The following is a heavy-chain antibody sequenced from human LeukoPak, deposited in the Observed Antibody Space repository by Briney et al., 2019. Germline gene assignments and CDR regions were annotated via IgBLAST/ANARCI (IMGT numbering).Heavy chain of an antibody. D-gene: IGHD1-26*01. CDR1: GYTLSELS. Sequence: ASVKVSCKVSGYTLSELSMHCVRQAPRKGLERVGGFDPEDGETIYAQKFQGRVTMTEDTSTDTAYMELSSLRSEDTAVYYCATGPPYSGSLMDYWGQGTLVTVSS. J-gene: IGHJ4*02. V-gene: IGHV1-24*01. CDR3: ATGPPYSGSLMDY. CDR2: FDPEDGET.